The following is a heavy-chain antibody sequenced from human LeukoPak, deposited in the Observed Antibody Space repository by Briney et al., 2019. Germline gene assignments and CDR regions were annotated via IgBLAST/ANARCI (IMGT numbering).Heavy chain of an antibody. V-gene: IGHV3-23*01. J-gene: IGHJ5*02. Sequence: PGGSLRLSCAASGFTFNNYAMSWVRQAPGKGLEWVSAISGSDAGTYYADSVKGRFTISRDNAKNSLFLQMNSLRVEDTAVYYCVRETAYSFRPWGQGTLVTVSS. CDR2: ISGSDAGT. CDR1: GFTFNNYA. CDR3: VRETAYSFRP. D-gene: IGHD2-21*01.